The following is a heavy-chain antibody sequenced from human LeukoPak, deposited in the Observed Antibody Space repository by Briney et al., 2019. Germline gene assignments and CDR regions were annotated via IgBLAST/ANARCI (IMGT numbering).Heavy chain of an antibody. Sequence: GGSLRLSCAASGFTFSSYSMNWVRQAPGKGLVWVSRINSDGSSTTYADSVKGRFTISRDNAQNTLYLQMNSLRVEDTAVYYCTRGGVDYWGQGTLVTVSS. V-gene: IGHV3-74*01. CDR1: GFTFSSYS. CDR2: INSDGSST. J-gene: IGHJ4*02. CDR3: TRGGVDY.